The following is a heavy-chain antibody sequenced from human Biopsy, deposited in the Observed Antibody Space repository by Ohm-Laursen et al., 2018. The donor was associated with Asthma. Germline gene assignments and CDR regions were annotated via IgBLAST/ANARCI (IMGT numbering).Heavy chain of an antibody. CDR3: AKRRGYSDFNDFDY. CDR1: GFTFSRYA. Sequence: SLRLSCAASGFTFSRYAIHWVRQAPGKGLEWVAVISHDGQTQHYAESVKGRFALSRDNSQNTLYLQMISLRTDDTAVYYCAKRRGYSDFNDFDYWGQGKPVTVSS. J-gene: IGHJ4*02. CDR2: ISHDGQTQ. V-gene: IGHV3-30*18. D-gene: IGHD4-11*01.